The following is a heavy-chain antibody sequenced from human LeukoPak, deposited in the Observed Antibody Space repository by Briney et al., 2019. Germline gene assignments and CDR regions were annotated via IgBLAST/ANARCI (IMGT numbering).Heavy chain of an antibody. CDR3: ARQGGWFDP. CDR2: INHRGST. Sequence: SETLSLTCVVYGGSFSDYYWSWIRQPPGKGLEWIGEINHRGSTNYNPSLKSRVTISVDTSKNQFSLKLSSVTAADTAVYYCARQGGWFDPWGQGTLVTVSS. J-gene: IGHJ5*02. CDR1: GGSFSDYY. D-gene: IGHD3-16*01. V-gene: IGHV4-34*01.